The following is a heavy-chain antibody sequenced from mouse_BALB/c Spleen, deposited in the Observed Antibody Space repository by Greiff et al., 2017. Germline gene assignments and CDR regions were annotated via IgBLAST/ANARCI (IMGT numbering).Heavy chain of an antibody. CDR2: ISYSGST. CDR1: GYSITSDYA. J-gene: IGHJ4*01. V-gene: IGHV3-2*02. CDR3: ASSVGHYAMDY. D-gene: IGHD1-1*01. Sequence: VQLKQSGPGLVKPSQSLSLTCTVTGYSITSDYAWYWIRQFPGNTLEWMGYISYSGSTSYNPSLKSRISITRDTSKNQFFLQLNSVTTEDTATYYCASSVGHYAMDYWGQGTSVTVSS.